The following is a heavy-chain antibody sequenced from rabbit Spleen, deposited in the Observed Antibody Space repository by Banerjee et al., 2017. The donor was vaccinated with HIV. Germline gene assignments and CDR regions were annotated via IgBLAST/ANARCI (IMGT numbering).Heavy chain of an antibody. CDR2: INTVTGKS. D-gene: IGHD4-2*01. CDR3: ARDAGTSFSTYGMDL. CDR1: GFSFSNGYW. V-gene: IGHV1S45*01. J-gene: IGHJ6*01. Sequence: QEQLVESGGGLVQPEGSLTLTCTPSGFSFSNGYWICWVRQAPRKGLEWIACINTVTGKSVYASWAKGRFIMSRTSSTTVTLQMTSLTAADTATYFCARDAGTSFSTYGMDLWGPGTLVTVS.